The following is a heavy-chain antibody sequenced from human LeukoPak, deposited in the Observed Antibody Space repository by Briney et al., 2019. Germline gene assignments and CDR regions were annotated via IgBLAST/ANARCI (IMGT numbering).Heavy chain of an antibody. CDR2: IYPGDSDT. Sequence: GESLKISCKGSGYSFTSYWIGWVRQMPGKGLEWMGIIYPGDSDTRYSPSFQGQVTISADKSISTAYLQWSSLKASDTAMYYCARGICSGGSCNAHYFDYWGQGTLVTVSS. V-gene: IGHV5-51*01. CDR1: GYSFTSYW. J-gene: IGHJ4*02. CDR3: ARGICSGGSCNAHYFDY. D-gene: IGHD2-15*01.